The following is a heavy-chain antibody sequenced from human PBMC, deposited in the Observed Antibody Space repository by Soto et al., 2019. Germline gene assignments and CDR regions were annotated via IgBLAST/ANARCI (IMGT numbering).Heavy chain of an antibody. CDR3: TIPRGPMIRP. D-gene: IGHD3-22*01. CDR1: GFTFSNAW. V-gene: IGHV3-15*01. CDR2: IKSKTDGGTT. J-gene: IGHJ5*02. Sequence: EVQLVESGGGLVEPGGSLRLSCTASGFTFSNAWMTWVRQAPGKGLEWVGRIKSKTDGGTTDYAAPVKGRFTISRDDSKNTMYLQMNSLKTEDTAVYYCTIPRGPMIRPWGQGTLVTASS.